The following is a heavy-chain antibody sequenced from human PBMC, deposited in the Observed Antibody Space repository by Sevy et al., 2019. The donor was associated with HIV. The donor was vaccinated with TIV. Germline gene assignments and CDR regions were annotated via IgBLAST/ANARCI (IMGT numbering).Heavy chain of an antibody. D-gene: IGHD5-18*01. Sequence: GGSLRLSCAASEFSFSSYSMNWVRQAPGQGLEWVSYISSISSTMYYADSVKGRFTISRDNAKNSLYLQMITLRAEDTAVYYCARTKSNTAMVSSDYWGQGTLVTVSS. CDR2: ISSISSTM. J-gene: IGHJ4*02. V-gene: IGHV3-48*01. CDR3: ARTKSNTAMVSSDY. CDR1: EFSFSSYS.